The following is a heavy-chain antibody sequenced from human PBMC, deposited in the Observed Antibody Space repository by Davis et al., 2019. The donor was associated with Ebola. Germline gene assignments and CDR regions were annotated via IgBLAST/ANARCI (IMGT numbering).Heavy chain of an antibody. Sequence: SETLSLTCTVSGGSINNYFWSWIRQPPGKGLEWIGNIHYLGNTNYNPSLKSRVTMSLDTSKNQFSLSLRSVTAADTALYYCARSHSDWLLPFDYWGQGILATVSS. CDR1: GGSINNYF. CDR2: IHYLGNT. D-gene: IGHD3-9*01. V-gene: IGHV4-59*01. CDR3: ARSHSDWLLPFDY. J-gene: IGHJ4*02.